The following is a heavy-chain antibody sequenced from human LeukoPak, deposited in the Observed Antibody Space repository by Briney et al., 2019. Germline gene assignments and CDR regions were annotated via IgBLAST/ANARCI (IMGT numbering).Heavy chain of an antibody. CDR2: IKQDGREK. J-gene: IGHJ3*02. CDR3: ATEELERPRLDASDI. V-gene: IGHV3-7*01. CDR1: GFPFSSYW. Sequence: ESLRLSCAASGFPFSSYWMSWVRQAPGKGREWVANIKQDGREKYYVGSVKGRFTISRDNAKNSLYLQMNSLRAEDTAVYYCATEELERPRLDASDIWGQGTMVTVSS. D-gene: IGHD1-1*01.